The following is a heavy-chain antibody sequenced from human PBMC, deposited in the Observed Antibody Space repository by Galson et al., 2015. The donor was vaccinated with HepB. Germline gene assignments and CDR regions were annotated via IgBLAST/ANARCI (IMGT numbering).Heavy chain of an antibody. CDR1: GFTFSSYG. D-gene: IGHD4-17*01. V-gene: IGHV3-30*02. CDR2: IRYDGSNK. J-gene: IGHJ6*02. Sequence: SLRLSCAASGFTFSSYGMHWVRQAPGKGLEWVAFIRYDGSNKYYADSVKGRFTISRDNSKNTLYLQMNSLRAEDTAVYYCAKEPEEGDYGGQVYYGMDVWGQGTTVTVSS. CDR3: AKEPEEGDYGGQVYYGMDV.